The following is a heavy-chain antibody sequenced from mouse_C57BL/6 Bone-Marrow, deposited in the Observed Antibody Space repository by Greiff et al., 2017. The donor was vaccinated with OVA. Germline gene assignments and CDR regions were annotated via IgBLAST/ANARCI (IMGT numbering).Heavy chain of an antibody. Sequence: QVQLQQSGAELVRPGTSVKVSCKASGYAFTNYLIEWVKQRPGQGLEWIGVINPGSGGTNYNEKFKGKATLTADKSSSTAYMQLSSLTSEDSAVYFGARCSRLLRYYFDNWGQGTTLTVSS. CDR1: GYAFTNYL. CDR2: INPGSGGT. V-gene: IGHV1-54*01. D-gene: IGHD1-1*01. J-gene: IGHJ2*01. CDR3: ARCSRLLRYYFDN.